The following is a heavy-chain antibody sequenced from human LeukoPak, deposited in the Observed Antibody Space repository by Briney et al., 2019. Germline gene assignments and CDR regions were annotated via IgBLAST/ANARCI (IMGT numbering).Heavy chain of an antibody. Sequence: TGGSLRLSCAASGFTFSTYWMHWVRQAPGKGLVWVSRIKSDGSTNYADSVKGRFTISRDNAKNTVSLQMNSLRPEDTGVYYCARAPSEIGGYYPEYFRHWGQGTLVTDSS. CDR2: IKSDGST. CDR1: GFTFSTYW. J-gene: IGHJ1*01. CDR3: ARAPSEIGGYYPEYFRH. D-gene: IGHD3-22*01. V-gene: IGHV3-74*01.